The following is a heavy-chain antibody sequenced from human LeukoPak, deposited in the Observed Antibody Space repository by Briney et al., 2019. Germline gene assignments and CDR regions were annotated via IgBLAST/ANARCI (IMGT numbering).Heavy chain of an antibody. Sequence: GGSLRLSCAASGFGFSSYSMNWVRQSPGKRLEWVSYISSSSVTIDYADSVKGRFTISRDNAKNSLHLQMNSLRAEDTAVYYCARIAYSDYVPYYSYYTDVWGKGTTVTVSS. CDR2: ISSSSVTI. D-gene: IGHD4-11*01. CDR1: GFGFSSYS. CDR3: ARIAYSDYVPYYSYYTDV. J-gene: IGHJ6*03. V-gene: IGHV3-48*01.